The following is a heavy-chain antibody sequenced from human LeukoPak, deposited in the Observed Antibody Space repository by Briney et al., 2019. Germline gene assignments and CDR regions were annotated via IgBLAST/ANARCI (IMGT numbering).Heavy chain of an antibody. CDR2: IIPIFGTA. V-gene: IGHV1-69*05. CDR1: GGTFSSYA. Sequence: SVKVSCKASGGTFSSYAISWVRQAPGQGLEWMGGIIPIFGTANYAQKFQGRVTITTDESTSTAYMELSSLRSGDTAVYYCARGPGDSSGYWGYNWFDPWGQGTLVTVSS. D-gene: IGHD3-22*01. J-gene: IGHJ5*02. CDR3: ARGPGDSSGYWGYNWFDP.